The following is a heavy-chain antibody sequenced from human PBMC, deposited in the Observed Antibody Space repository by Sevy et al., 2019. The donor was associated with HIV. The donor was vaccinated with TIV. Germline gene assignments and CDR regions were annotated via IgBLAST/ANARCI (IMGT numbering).Heavy chain of an antibody. D-gene: IGHD7-27*01. CDR2: IWYDGSNK. CDR1: GFTFSSYG. Sequence: GGSLRLSCAASGFTFSSYGMHWVRQAPGKGLEWVAVIWYDGSNKYYADSVKGRFTISRDNSKNTLYLQMNSLRAEDTAVYYCAIRSITGGEDAFDIWGQGTMVTVSS. V-gene: IGHV3-33*08. J-gene: IGHJ3*02. CDR3: AIRSITGGEDAFDI.